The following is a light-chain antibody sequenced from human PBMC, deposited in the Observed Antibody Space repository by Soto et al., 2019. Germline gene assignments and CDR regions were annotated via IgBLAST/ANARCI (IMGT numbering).Light chain of an antibody. Sequence: QPVLTQPPSVSAAPGQKVTISCSGSSSNIGNNYVSWYQQLPGTAPKLLIYDDNKRPSGIPDRFSGSKSGTSATLGITGFQTGDEADYYCGSWDSSLSAYVFGTGTKVTVL. J-gene: IGLJ1*01. CDR2: DDN. V-gene: IGLV1-51*01. CDR3: GSWDSSLSAYV. CDR1: SSNIGNNY.